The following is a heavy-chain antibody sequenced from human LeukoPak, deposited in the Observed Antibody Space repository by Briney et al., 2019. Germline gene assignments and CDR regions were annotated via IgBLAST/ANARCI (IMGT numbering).Heavy chain of an antibody. CDR1: GYTFTSYD. CDR2: MNPNSGNT. Sequence: GASVKVSCKASGYTFTSYDINWVRQATGQGLEWMGWMNPNSGNTGYARKFQGRVTMTRNTSISTAYMELSSLRSEDTAVYYCARGSDSSGWYYYYYGMDVWGQGTTVTVSS. J-gene: IGHJ6*02. CDR3: ARGSDSSGWYYYYYGMDV. D-gene: IGHD6-19*01. V-gene: IGHV1-8*01.